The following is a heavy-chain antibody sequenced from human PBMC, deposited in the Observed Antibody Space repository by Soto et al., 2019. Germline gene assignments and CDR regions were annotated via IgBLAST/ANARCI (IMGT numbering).Heavy chain of an antibody. D-gene: IGHD3-16*02. CDR1: GFTFSSYA. CDR3: ARNGITFGGVIVNSDY. Sequence: GGSLRLSCAASGFTFSSYAMHWVRQAPGKGLEYVSAISSNGGSTYYANSVKGRFTISRDNSKNTLYLQMGSLRAEDMAVYYCARNGITFGGVIVNSDYWGQGTLVTVSS. CDR2: ISSNGGST. V-gene: IGHV3-64*01. J-gene: IGHJ4*02.